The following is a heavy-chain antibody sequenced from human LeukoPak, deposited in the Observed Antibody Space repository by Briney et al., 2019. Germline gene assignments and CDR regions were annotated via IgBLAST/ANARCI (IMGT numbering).Heavy chain of an antibody. Sequence: PGGSLRLSCAASGFTFSSDTMNWVRRAPGKGLEWVSSISSGTTYIYYADSVKGRFTISRDNAKNSLYLQMNSLRAEDTAVYYCARAAAGASSWFDPWGQGTLVTVSS. CDR2: ISSGTTYI. V-gene: IGHV3-21*01. J-gene: IGHJ5*02. CDR3: ARAAAGASSWFDP. CDR1: GFTFSSDT. D-gene: IGHD1-14*01.